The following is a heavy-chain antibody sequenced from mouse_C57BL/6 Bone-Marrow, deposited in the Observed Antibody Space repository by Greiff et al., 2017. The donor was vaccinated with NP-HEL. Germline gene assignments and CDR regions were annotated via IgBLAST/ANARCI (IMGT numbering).Heavy chain of an antibody. CDR3: TSYDGYYEYFDY. V-gene: IGHV14-4*01. CDR1: GFYIKDDS. J-gene: IGHJ2*01. D-gene: IGHD2-3*01. CDR2: IGPENGDT. Sequence: VQLKESGAELVRPGASVKLSCTASGFYIKDDSMHWVQQRPEQGLEWIGWIGPENGDTEYASKFPGLATITADTSSNTAYLQLSSLTSEDTAVNYCTSYDGYYEYFDYWGQGTTLTVSS.